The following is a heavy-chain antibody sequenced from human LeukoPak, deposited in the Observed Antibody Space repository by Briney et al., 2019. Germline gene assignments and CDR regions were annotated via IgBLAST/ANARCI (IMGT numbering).Heavy chain of an antibody. V-gene: IGHV4-34*01. CDR2: INHSGST. J-gene: IGHJ6*03. CDR3: ARRRYGYGYYYYYYMDV. D-gene: IGHD5-18*01. CDR1: GGSFSGYY. Sequence: SETLSLTCAVYGGSFSGYYWSWIRQPPGKGLEWIGEINHSGSTNYNPSLKSRVTISVDTSKNQFSLKLSSVTAADTAVYYCARRRYGYGYYYYYYMDVWGKGTTVTVSS.